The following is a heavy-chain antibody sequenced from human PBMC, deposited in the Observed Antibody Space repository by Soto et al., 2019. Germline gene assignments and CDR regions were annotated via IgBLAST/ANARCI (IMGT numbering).Heavy chain of an antibody. CDR3: ARDDTDSSGRPDY. CDR1: GFNFSDYH. V-gene: IGHV3-11*01. J-gene: IGHJ4*02. CDR2: ISTSGGTT. D-gene: IGHD3-22*01. Sequence: QVYLVESGGGLVKPGGSLRLSCAASGFNFSDYHMAWIRQAPGRGLEWVSHISTSGGTTYSTDSVQGRFTISRDNAKNSLFLQMNRLRAEDTAVYYCARDDTDSSGRPDYWGEGTLVTVSS.